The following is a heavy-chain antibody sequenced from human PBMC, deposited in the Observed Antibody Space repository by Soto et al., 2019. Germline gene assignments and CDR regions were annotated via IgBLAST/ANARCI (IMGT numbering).Heavy chain of an antibody. CDR3: AKDMGSEYSSSDYYYYYGMDV. J-gene: IGHJ6*02. V-gene: IGHV3-9*01. CDR2: ISWNSGSI. CDR1: GFTFDDYA. Sequence: GGSLRLSCAASGFTFDDYAMHWVRQAPGKGLEWVSGISWNSGSIGYADSVKGRFTISRDNAKNSLYLQMNSLRAEDTALYYCAKDMGSEYSSSDYYYYYGMDVWGQGTTVTVSS. D-gene: IGHD6-6*01.